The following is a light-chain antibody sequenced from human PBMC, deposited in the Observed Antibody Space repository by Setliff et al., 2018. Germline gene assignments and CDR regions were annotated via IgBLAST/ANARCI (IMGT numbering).Light chain of an antibody. CDR3: NAYTSGTTYV. V-gene: IGLV2-14*03. Sequence: QSVLTQPASVSGSPGQSITISCSGTSSDVGSYDLVSWYQQHPGKAPKLIIYAVSDRPSGVSNRFSGSKSGNTASLTISGLQTEAEADYYCNAYTSGTTYVFGTGTKVTVL. J-gene: IGLJ1*01. CDR1: SSDVGSYDL. CDR2: AVS.